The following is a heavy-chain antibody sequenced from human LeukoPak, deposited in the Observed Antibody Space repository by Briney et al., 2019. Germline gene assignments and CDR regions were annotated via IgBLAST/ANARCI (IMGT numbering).Heavy chain of an antibody. CDR1: GFTFSNYW. CDR3: AKSDWFDP. J-gene: IGHJ5*02. Sequence: GGSLRLSCAASGFTFSNYWMNWVRQAPGKGLVWVSRIKYDGSTTYYADSVKGRFTIPRDNAKNTLYLQMNSLRAEDTAIYYCAKSDWFDPWGQGTLVTVSS. V-gene: IGHV3-74*01. CDR2: IKYDGSTT.